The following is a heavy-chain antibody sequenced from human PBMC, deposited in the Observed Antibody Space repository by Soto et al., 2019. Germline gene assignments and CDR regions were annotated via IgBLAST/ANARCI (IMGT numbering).Heavy chain of an antibody. Sequence: GASVKVSCKASGGTFSSYAISWVRQAPGQGLEWMGGIIPIFGTANYAQKFQGRVTITADESTSTAYMELSSLRSEDTAVYYCASDYNVHYYDSSGYPQFDYWGQGTLVTVSS. J-gene: IGHJ4*02. D-gene: IGHD3-22*01. V-gene: IGHV1-69*13. CDR2: IIPIFGTA. CDR3: ASDYNVHYYDSSGYPQFDY. CDR1: GGTFSSYA.